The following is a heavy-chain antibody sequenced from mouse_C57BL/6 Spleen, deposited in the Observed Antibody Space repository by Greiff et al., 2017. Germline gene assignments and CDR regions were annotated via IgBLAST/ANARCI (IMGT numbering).Heavy chain of an antibody. Sequence: VQLQQPGAELVRPGSSVKLSCTASGYTFTSYWMHWVQQSPIQGLEWLGNIDPSDSETHYNQKFKDKATLTVDKSSSTAYMQLGSLTSEDSAVYYCVYGSSYAMDYWGQGTSVTVSS. CDR3: VYGSSYAMDY. V-gene: IGHV1-52*01. J-gene: IGHJ4*01. D-gene: IGHD1-1*01. CDR2: IDPSDSET. CDR1: GYTFTSYW.